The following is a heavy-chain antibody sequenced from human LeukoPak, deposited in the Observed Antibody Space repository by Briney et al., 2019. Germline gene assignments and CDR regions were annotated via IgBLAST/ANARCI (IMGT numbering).Heavy chain of an antibody. CDR3: ARDRGLWFGELSTSGMDV. Sequence: GRSLRLSCAASGFTFSSYAMHWVRQAPGKELEWVAVISYDGSNKYYADSVKGRFTISRDNSKNTLYLQMNSLRAEDTAVYYCARDRGLWFGELSTSGMDVWGQGTTVTVSS. D-gene: IGHD3-10*01. J-gene: IGHJ6*02. CDR2: ISYDGSNK. V-gene: IGHV3-30*04. CDR1: GFTFSSYA.